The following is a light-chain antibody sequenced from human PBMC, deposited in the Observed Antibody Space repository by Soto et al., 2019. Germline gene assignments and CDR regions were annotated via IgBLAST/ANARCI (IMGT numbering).Light chain of an antibody. CDR3: QQYGNSPPYS. J-gene: IGKJ2*03. V-gene: IGKV3-20*01. CDR2: ATS. CDR1: QSVSSTY. Sequence: EIVLTQSPGSLSLSPGERATLSCRASQSVSSTYLAWYQRKPGQAPRLVIYATSSRAAGIPDRFSGSGSGTGTDFTLTISSLEPEDFGVYYCQQYGNSPPYSFGQGTKVDIK.